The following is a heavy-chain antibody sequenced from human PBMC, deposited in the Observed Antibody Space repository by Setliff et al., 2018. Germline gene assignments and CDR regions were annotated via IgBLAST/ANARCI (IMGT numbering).Heavy chain of an antibody. J-gene: IGHJ3*02. CDR3: AREVTGSSSRFEGAFDI. Sequence: SETLSLTCAVYGGSFSGYYWGWIHQPPGKGLEWIGSIYYSGSTYYNPSLKSRVTISVDTSKNQFSLKLSSVTAADTAVYYCAREVTGSSSRFEGAFDIWGQGTMVTVSS. CDR2: IYYSGST. V-gene: IGHV4-34*01. D-gene: IGHD6-13*01. CDR1: GGSFSGYY.